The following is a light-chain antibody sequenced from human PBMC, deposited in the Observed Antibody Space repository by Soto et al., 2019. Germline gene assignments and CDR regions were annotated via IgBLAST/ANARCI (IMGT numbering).Light chain of an antibody. J-gene: IGKJ1*01. CDR2: GAS. CDR3: HQYGTYPPT. CDR1: QSVPYNY. Sequence: ESMLKNSPGTLSLSLGERATLSCLASQSVPYNYLAWSQQKSGQPPRLLIYGASNRATGVPDRFSGSGSGTDFTLTITRLQPEDFAVYYCHQYGTYPPTFGQGTRLDIK. V-gene: IGKV3-20*01.